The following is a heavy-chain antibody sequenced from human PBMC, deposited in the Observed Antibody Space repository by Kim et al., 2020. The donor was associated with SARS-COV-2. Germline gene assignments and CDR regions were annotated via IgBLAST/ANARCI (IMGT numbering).Heavy chain of an antibody. Sequence: GRFTISRDDSKNTLYLQMNSLKTEDTAVYYCTTNAPSRYCSGGSCYTFDYWGQGTLVTVSS. D-gene: IGHD2-15*01. J-gene: IGHJ4*02. V-gene: IGHV3-15*01. CDR3: TTNAPSRYCSGGSCYTFDY.